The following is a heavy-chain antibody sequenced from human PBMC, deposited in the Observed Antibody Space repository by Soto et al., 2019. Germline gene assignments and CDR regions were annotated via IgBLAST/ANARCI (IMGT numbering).Heavy chain of an antibody. Sequence: QVQLMQSGAEVKKPGASVKVSCKAFSYTFTSHDINWVRQATGHGLQWMGWMNPNSGDTGFAQKFQGRVTMTKNTSTSTAYMELSSLRSVDTAVYYCARGIGETYGDLGGLDYWGQVTLVSVSS. D-gene: IGHD4-17*01. J-gene: IGHJ4*02. CDR3: ARGIGETYGDLGGLDY. CDR1: SYTFTSHD. V-gene: IGHV1-8*01. CDR2: MNPNSGDT.